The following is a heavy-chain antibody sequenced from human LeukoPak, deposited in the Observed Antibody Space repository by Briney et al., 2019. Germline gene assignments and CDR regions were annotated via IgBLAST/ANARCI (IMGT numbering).Heavy chain of an antibody. CDR1: GFTFSSYS. CDR3: AKVSLYYYGSGSYIDY. J-gene: IGHJ4*02. Sequence: PGGSLRLSCAASGFTFSSYSMNWVRQAPGKGLEWVSSISSSSSYIYYADSVKGRFTISRDNAKNSLYLQMNSLRAEDTAVYYCAKVSLYYYGSGSYIDYWGQGTLVTVSS. CDR2: ISSSSSYI. V-gene: IGHV3-21*01. D-gene: IGHD3-10*01.